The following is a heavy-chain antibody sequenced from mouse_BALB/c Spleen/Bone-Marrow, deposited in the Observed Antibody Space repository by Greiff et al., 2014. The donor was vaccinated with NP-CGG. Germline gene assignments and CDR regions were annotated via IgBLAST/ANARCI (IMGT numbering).Heavy chain of an antibody. CDR3: ARSGERYGAMDY. CDR2: ISNGGTYT. D-gene: IGHD1-1*02. J-gene: IGHJ4*01. CDR1: GFTFSDFY. V-gene: IGHV5-4*02. Sequence: EVHLVESGGGLVKPGGSLKLSCAASGFTFSDFYMFWFRQTPEKRLEWVATISNGGTYTYYPDSVKGRFTISRDNAKNNLYLQMSSLKSEDTAMYYGARSGERYGAMDYWGQGTSVTVTS.